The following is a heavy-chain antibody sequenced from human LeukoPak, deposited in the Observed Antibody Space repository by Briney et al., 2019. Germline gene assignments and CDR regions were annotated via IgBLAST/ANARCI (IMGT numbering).Heavy chain of an antibody. CDR3: ARDRRMVRGPSHYFQH. CDR2: INAANGNT. D-gene: IGHD3-10*01. CDR1: RYTFTSYA. J-gene: IGHJ1*01. Sequence: AASVKVTCKASRYTFTSYAMHLVRHAPAQRLEWMGWINAANGNTKYSQKFQGRVTITRDTSASTAYMELSSLRSEDTAVYYCARDRRMVRGPSHYFQHSGQGTLVTASS. V-gene: IGHV1-3*01.